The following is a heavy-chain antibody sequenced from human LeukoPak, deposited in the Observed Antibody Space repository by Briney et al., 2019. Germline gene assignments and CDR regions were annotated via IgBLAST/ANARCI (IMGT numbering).Heavy chain of an antibody. CDR3: ARALAPIYDSSTPTGFDP. CDR1: GFTFSSYS. CDR2: ISSSSSYI. D-gene: IGHD3-22*01. J-gene: IGHJ5*02. Sequence: PGGSLRLSCAASGFTFSSYSMNWVRQAPGKGLEWVSSISSSSSYIYYADSVKGRFTISRDNAKNSLYLQMNSLRAEDTAVYYCARALAPIYDSSTPTGFDPWGQGTLVTVSS. V-gene: IGHV3-21*01.